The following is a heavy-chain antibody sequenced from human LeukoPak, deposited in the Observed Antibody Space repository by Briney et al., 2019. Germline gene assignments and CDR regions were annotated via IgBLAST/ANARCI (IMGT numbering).Heavy chain of an antibody. D-gene: IGHD6-13*01. V-gene: IGHV3-7*01. Sequence: GGSLRLSCEVSGFTFTDYWMNWVRQAPGKGPEWVASIRQDGSEKTYVDSVKGRFTISRDNTKNSLSLLLNGLRAEDTAVYYCARDGTAAGLYFDLWGQGTLVTVSS. CDR2: IRQDGSEK. CDR1: GFTFTDYW. CDR3: ARDGTAAGLYFDL. J-gene: IGHJ4*01.